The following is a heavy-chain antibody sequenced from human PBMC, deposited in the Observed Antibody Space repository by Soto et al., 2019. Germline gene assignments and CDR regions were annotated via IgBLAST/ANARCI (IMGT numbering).Heavy chain of an antibody. CDR2: ISWHGGPI. Sequence: EVQLVESGGDLVQPGGSLRISCKSSGFTFDDYSMSWVRQAPGKGMEWVSGISWHGGPIGYAGSVKGRFTIARDNAKNSPYLQMNSMRPEDTALYYCAKGRQYNYGLDSWGQGTLVTVSS. CDR3: AKGRQYNYGLDS. V-gene: IGHV3-9*01. J-gene: IGHJ4*02. CDR1: GFTFDDYS. D-gene: IGHD5-18*01.